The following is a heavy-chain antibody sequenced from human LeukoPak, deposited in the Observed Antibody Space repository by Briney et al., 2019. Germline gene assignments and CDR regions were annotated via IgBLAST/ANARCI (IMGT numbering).Heavy chain of an antibody. CDR3: ARKGRDMITFGGGIDY. Sequence: KAGGSLRLSCAPSGFTFSTYSMNCVPQAPGKGREWVSYISTSSSYIHYVDTVNGRFTISRDNAKNSLYLQMKSLRAEDTAVYYCARKGRDMITFGGGIDYWGQGTLVTVSS. CDR1: GFTFSTYS. CDR2: ISTSSSYI. J-gene: IGHJ4*02. D-gene: IGHD3-16*01. V-gene: IGHV3-21*01.